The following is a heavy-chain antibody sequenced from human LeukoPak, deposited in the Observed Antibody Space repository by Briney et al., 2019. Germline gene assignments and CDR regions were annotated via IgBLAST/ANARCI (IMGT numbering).Heavy chain of an antibody. D-gene: IGHD5-18*01. CDR3: ASGVHVAMGLFDY. Sequence: GGSLRLSCAASGFTFSSCWMHWVRQAPGKGLVWVSSIKSDGSYTHSADSVKDRFTISRDNAKNTLFLQMNSLRAEDTAVYYCASGVHVAMGLFDYWGQGALVTVSS. V-gene: IGHV3-74*01. CDR2: IKSDGSYT. CDR1: GFTFSSCW. J-gene: IGHJ4*02.